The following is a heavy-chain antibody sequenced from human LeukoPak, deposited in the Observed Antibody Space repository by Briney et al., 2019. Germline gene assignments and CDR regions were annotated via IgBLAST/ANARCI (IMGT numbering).Heavy chain of an antibody. CDR1: GFTFSSYS. J-gene: IGHJ4*02. D-gene: IGHD3-9*01. CDR2: ISSSSSYI. CDR3: ARVDNYDILTGYYPYYFDY. Sequence: GGSLRLSCAASGFTFSSYSMNWVRQAPGKGLEWVSSISSSSSYIYYADSVKGRFTISRDNAKNSLYLQMSSLRAEDTAVYYCARVDNYDILTGYYPYYFDYWGQGTLVTVSS. V-gene: IGHV3-21*01.